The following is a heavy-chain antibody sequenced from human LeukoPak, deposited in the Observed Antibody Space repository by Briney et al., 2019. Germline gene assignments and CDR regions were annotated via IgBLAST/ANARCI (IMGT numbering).Heavy chain of an antibody. CDR2: IWYDGSNK. CDR1: GFTFSSYG. CDR3: ARLAVAGRMGYFDY. Sequence: GGSLRLSCAASGFTFSSYGMHWVRQAPGKGLEWVAVIWYDGSNKHYADSVKGRLTISRDNSKNTLYLQMNSLRAEDTAVYYCARLAVAGRMGYFDYWGQGTLVTVSS. D-gene: IGHD6-19*01. J-gene: IGHJ4*02. V-gene: IGHV3-33*01.